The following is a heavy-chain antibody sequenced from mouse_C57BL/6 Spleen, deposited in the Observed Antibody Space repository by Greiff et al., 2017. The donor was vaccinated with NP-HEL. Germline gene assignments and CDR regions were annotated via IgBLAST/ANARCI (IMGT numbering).Heavy chain of an antibody. D-gene: IGHD1-1*01. CDR1: GYTFTDYD. J-gene: IGHJ2*01. Sequence: VKLVESGAELVRPGASVTLSCKASGYTFTDYDMHWVKQTPVHGLEWIGAIDPETGGTAYNQKFKGKAILTADKSSSTAYMELRSLTSEDSAVYYCARRGKNYGSSSEYFDDWGPGTTLTVSS. CDR2: IDPETGGT. CDR3: ARRGKNYGSSSEYFDD. V-gene: IGHV1-15*01.